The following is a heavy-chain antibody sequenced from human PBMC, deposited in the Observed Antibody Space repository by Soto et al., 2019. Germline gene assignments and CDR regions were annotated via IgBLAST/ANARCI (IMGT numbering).Heavy chain of an antibody. CDR3: AREAAAGTFWFDP. CDR1: GFTFSSYS. D-gene: IGHD6-13*01. CDR2: ISSSSSYI. Sequence: EVQLVESGGGLVKPGGSLRLSCAASGFTFSSYSMNWVRQAPGKGLEWVSSISSSSSYIYYADSVKGRFTISRDNAKNSLYLQMNSLRAEDTAVYYCAREAAAGTFWFDPWGQGNLVTVSS. J-gene: IGHJ5*02. V-gene: IGHV3-21*01.